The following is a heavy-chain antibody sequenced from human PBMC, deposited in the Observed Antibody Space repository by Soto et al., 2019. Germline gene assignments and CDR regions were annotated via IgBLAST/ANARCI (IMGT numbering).Heavy chain of an antibody. CDR3: ARSPLSYDYVRQTWREVGDSFDV. CDR2: LIHGGCT. V-gene: IGHV4-34*02. Sequence: QVHLEQWGAGLLKPSETLSLTCAIYNSSLGAFHWTWIRQPPGKGLEWIGELIHGGCTNYNPSLKSRVTFSLDTSKSQFSLHVMSVTAADTAVYYCARSPLSYDYVRQTWREVGDSFDVWGRGTSVTVSS. CDR1: NSSLGAFH. J-gene: IGHJ3*01. D-gene: IGHD3-10*02.